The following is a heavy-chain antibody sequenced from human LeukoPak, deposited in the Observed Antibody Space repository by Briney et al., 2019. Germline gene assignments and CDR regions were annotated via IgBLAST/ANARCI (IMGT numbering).Heavy chain of an antibody. V-gene: IGHV4-39*07. D-gene: IGHD2-21*02. Sequence: PSETLSLTCTVSGGSISSSSYYWGWIRQPPGKGLEWIGSIYYSGSTYYNPSLKSRVTISVDTSKNQFSLKLSSVTAADTAVYYCARVDHPAYCGGDCAPYYFDYGGQGTLVTVSS. CDR3: ARVDHPAYCGGDCAPYYFDY. CDR2: IYYSGST. J-gene: IGHJ4*02. CDR1: GGSISSSSYY.